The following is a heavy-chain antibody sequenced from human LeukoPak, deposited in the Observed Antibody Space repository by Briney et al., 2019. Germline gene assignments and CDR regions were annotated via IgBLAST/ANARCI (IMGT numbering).Heavy chain of an antibody. V-gene: IGHV4-59*01. CDR2: IYYSGST. D-gene: IGHD5-24*01. CDR1: GGSMSNYY. CDR3: ARVERWFQFARYFDI. Sequence: SETLSLTCNVSGGSMSNYYWSWIRQPPGKGLEWIGYIYYSGSTGYNPSLESRVTISVDTSKNQFSLKLNFVTAADTAVYYCARVERWFQFARYFDIWGRGTLVTVSS. J-gene: IGHJ2*01.